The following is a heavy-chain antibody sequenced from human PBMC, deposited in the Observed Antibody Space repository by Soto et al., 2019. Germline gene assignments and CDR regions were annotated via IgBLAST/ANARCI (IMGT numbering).Heavy chain of an antibody. CDR3: TLRQDTSRGPIY. V-gene: IGHV2-5*01. J-gene: IGHJ4*02. Sequence: SGPMLVNPTQTLTLTCTVSGFSLTTRGMTLGWIRQPPGKAPEWLALSTQYSPSLQSRLTFTEDTSKNQVVLTMTNMDPVDTATYYCTLRQDTSRGPIYWGQGSMVTVSA. CDR2: ST. CDR1: GFSLTTRGMT. D-gene: IGHD6-13*01.